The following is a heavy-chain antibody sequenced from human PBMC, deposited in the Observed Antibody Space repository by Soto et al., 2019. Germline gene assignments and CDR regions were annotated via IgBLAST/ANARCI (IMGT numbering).Heavy chain of an antibody. J-gene: IGHJ6*02. CDR1: GGSISSSSYY. CDR2: IYYSGST. CDR3: ARHIRGNSCMDV. D-gene: IGHD2-21*01. Sequence: QLQLQESGPGLVKPSETLSLTCTVSGGSISSSSYYWGWIRQPPGKGLECIGSIYYSGSTSYNPSLKSRVTISVDTSKNQFSLNLSSVTAADTDVYYCARHIRGNSCMDVWGQGTTVTVSS. V-gene: IGHV4-39*01.